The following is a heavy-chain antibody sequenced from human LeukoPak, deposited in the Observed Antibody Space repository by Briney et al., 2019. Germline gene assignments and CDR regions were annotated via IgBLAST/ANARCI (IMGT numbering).Heavy chain of an antibody. J-gene: IGHJ4*02. CDR2: INPNSGGT. CDR1: GYTFTCYY. CDR3: AIQHPTVGATGNY. Sequence: ASVKVSCKASGYTFTCYYMHWVRQAPGQGLEWMGRINPNSGGTNYAQKFHGRVTITRDTSISTAYMDLSRLRSDDTAVYYCAIQHPTVGATGNYWGQGTLVTVSS. D-gene: IGHD1-26*01. V-gene: IGHV1-2*06.